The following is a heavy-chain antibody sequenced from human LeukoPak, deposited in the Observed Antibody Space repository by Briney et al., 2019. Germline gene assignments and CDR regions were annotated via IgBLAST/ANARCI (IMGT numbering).Heavy chain of an antibody. J-gene: IGHJ4*02. D-gene: IGHD6-19*01. CDR1: GYTYTSYY. CDR3: ARVLIAVAGFDY. CDR2: INPSGGST. Sequence: ASVKVSCKASGYTYTSYYMHWVRQAPGQGLEWMGIINPSGGSTSYAQKFQGRVTMTRDTSISTAYMELSRLRSDDTAVYYCARVLIAVAGFDYWGQGTLVTVSS. V-gene: IGHV1-46*01.